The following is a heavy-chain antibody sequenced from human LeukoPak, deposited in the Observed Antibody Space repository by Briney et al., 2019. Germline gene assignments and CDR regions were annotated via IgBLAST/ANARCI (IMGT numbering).Heavy chain of an antibody. CDR3: AKAEGFFGGYYDH. V-gene: IGHV3-9*01. CDR2: ISWNSGTI. J-gene: IGHJ4*02. Sequence: GGSLRPSCAASGFTFDDYAMHWVRQAPGKGLDWVSGISWNSGTIDYADSVKGRFTISRDNAKNSLYLQMNSLRPEDTAFYYWAKAEGFFGGYYDHWGQGTLVTVSS. D-gene: IGHD4-23*01. CDR1: GFTFDDYA.